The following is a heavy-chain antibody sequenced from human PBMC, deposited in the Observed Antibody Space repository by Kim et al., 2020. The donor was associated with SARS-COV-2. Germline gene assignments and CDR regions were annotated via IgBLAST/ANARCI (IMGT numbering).Heavy chain of an antibody. CDR2: ISSSSSYI. CDR3: ARDQDCSSTSCYNYYYYGMDV. Sequence: GGSLRLSCAASGFTFSSYSMNWVRQAPGKGLEWVSSISSSSSYIYYADSVKGRFTISRDNAKNSLYLQMNSLRAEDTAVYYCARDQDCSSTSCYNYYYYGMDVWGQGTTVTVSS. J-gene: IGHJ6*02. V-gene: IGHV3-21*01. D-gene: IGHD2-2*01. CDR1: GFTFSSYS.